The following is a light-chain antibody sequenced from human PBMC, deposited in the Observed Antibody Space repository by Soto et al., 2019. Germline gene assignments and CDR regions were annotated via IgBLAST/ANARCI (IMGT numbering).Light chain of an antibody. CDR3: QQSYNAPFN. J-gene: IGKJ3*01. V-gene: IGKV1-39*01. CDR1: QTIDRY. Sequence: IQMTHSPSSLSASIGDTFTITFLASQTIDRYLNWFQQKSGQAPKLLMNAASTLRSGVPSRFSASGSGTDFTLTISSLQPEDYATYYCQQSYNAPFNFGPGTKVDI. CDR2: AAS.